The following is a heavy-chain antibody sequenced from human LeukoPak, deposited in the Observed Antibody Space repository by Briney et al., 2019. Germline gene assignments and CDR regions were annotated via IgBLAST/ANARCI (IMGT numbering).Heavy chain of an antibody. CDR2: INSDESIT. CDR3: ATVPHSSSWYFDP. Sequence: GGSLRLSCAASGFTFSSSWMYWVRQAPGKGLVWVSRINSDESITTYADSVKGRFTISRDNSKNTLYLQMNSLRGEDTAVYYCATVPHSSSWYFDPWGQGTLVTVSS. J-gene: IGHJ5*02. V-gene: IGHV3-74*01. CDR1: GFTFSSSW. D-gene: IGHD6-13*01.